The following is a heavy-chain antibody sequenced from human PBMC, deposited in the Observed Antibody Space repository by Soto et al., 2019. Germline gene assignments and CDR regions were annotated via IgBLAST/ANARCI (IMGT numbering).Heavy chain of an antibody. Sequence: EVQLVESGGGLVQPGGSLRLSCAASGFTFNDHWMNWVRQAPGKGLEWVASIKQDGSEKYYVDSVKGRFTISRDNAKNSLYLQMISLRVEDTAVYYCARVPRVPTSYRNYVGSWGQGTLVTVSS. J-gene: IGHJ4*02. CDR2: IKQDGSEK. V-gene: IGHV3-7*01. CDR3: ARVPRVPTSYRNYVGS. CDR1: GFTFNDHW.